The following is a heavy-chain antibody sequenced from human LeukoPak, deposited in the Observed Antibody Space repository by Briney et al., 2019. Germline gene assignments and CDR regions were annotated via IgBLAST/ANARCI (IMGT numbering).Heavy chain of an antibody. V-gene: IGHV4-59*01. CDR3: ATVYSSTWYYFDY. J-gene: IGHJ4*02. Sequence: PSETLSLTCTVSGDSISSYYWSWIRQPPGKGLEWIGYIYHSGSTNYNPSLKSRVTISADTSKDQFSLKLASVTAADTAVYYCATVYSSTWYYFDYWGQGTLGTVSS. CDR2: IYHSGST. D-gene: IGHD6-13*01. CDR1: GDSISSYY.